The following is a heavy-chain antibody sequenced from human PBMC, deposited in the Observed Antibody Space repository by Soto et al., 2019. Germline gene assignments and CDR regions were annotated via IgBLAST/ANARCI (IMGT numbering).Heavy chain of an antibody. J-gene: IGHJ3*02. CDR2: IIPIFGTA. CDR1: GGTFSSYA. Sequence: QVQLVQSGAEVKKPGSSVKVSCKASGGTFSSYAISWVRQAPGQGLEWMGGIIPIFGTANYAQKFQGRVTITADESTSTAYMELSSLRCEDTAVYYCARSAKYCSGGSCYRAFDIWGQGTMVTVSS. CDR3: ARSAKYCSGGSCYRAFDI. D-gene: IGHD2-15*01. V-gene: IGHV1-69*01.